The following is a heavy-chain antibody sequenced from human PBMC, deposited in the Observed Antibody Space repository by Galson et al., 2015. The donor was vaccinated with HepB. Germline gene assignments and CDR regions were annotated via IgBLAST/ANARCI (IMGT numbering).Heavy chain of an antibody. CDR3: AGMITFGGVILYYMDV. J-gene: IGHJ6*03. CDR2: ISYDGSNK. CDR1: GFTFSSYG. Sequence: SLRLSCAASGFTFSSYGMHWVRQAPGKGLEWVAVISYDGSNKYYADSVKGRFTISRDNSKNTLYLQMNSLRAEDTAVYYCAGMITFGGVILYYMDVWGKGTTVTVSS. V-gene: IGHV3-30*03. D-gene: IGHD3-16*02.